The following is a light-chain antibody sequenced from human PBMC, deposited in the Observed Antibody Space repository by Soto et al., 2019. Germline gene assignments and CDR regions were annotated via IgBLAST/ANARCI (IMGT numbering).Light chain of an antibody. Sequence: DILMTQSPSTLSASVGDRVTITCRATQVIDNWLAWYQQKPGKAPKVVIYNASRLESGVPSRFSGSGSGTEFTLTICSLEPDDFGTYYCPQYHRYPLTFGGGTKVEIK. V-gene: IGKV1-5*03. CDR1: QVIDNW. CDR3: PQYHRYPLT. J-gene: IGKJ4*01. CDR2: NAS.